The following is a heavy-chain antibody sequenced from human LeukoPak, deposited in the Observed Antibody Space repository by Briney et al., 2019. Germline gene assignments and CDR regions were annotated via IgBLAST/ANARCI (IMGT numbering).Heavy chain of an antibody. CDR3: ARNSRMVRGTFDY. J-gene: IGHJ4*02. Sequence: SETLSLTCTVSGGSISSYYWSWIRQPPGKGLEWIGYIYCSGSTNYNPSLKSRVTISVDTSKNQFSLKLSSVTAADTAVYYCARNSRMVRGTFDYWGQGTLVTVSS. CDR2: IYCSGST. D-gene: IGHD3-10*01. V-gene: IGHV4-59*01. CDR1: GGSISSYY.